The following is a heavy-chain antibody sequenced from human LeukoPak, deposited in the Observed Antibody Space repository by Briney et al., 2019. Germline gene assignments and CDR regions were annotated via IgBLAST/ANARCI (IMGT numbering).Heavy chain of an antibody. V-gene: IGHV1-69*04. CDR3: AIPVGGAEYVQH. Sequence: SVKVSCKASGGTFSSYGISWVLQAPGQGLEWMGRIIPILGIANYAQKFQGRVTITADKSTSTAYMELSSLRSEDTAVYYCAIPVGGAEYVQHWGQGTLVTVSS. J-gene: IGHJ1*01. D-gene: IGHD1-26*01. CDR1: GGTFSSYG. CDR2: IIPILGIA.